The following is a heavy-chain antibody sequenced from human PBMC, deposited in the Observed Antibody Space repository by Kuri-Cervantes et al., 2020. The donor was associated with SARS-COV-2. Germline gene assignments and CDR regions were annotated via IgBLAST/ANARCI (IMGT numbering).Heavy chain of an antibody. CDR1: GASISSNTYY. Sequence: SETQSLTCSVSGASISSNTYYWGWIRQPPGKGLEWIGSVSYTGNTYLNPSLKSRVTISVHTSKTQFSLNLSSVTVADTAVYYCARQVELSLDEYGMDIWGQGTTVTVSS. D-gene: IGHD1-7*01. V-gene: IGHV4-39*01. J-gene: IGHJ6*02. CDR3: ARQVELSLDEYGMDI. CDR2: VSYTGNT.